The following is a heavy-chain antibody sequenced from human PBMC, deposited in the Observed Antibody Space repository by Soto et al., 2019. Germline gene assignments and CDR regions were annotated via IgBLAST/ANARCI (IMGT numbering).Heavy chain of an antibody. CDR1: GYTFAYYG. V-gene: IGHV1-18*01. CDR2: ISAYNGNT. Sequence: VKVSCKASGYTFAYYGIGWVRQAPGQGLEWLGWISAYNGNTHHAQNLQGRVTMTTDTSTSTAYMELRSLRSDDTAVYYCARGGQECSSTGCSYNYDGMDVWGQGTTVTVSS. J-gene: IGHJ6*02. CDR3: ARGGQECSSTGCSYNYDGMDV. D-gene: IGHD2-2*01.